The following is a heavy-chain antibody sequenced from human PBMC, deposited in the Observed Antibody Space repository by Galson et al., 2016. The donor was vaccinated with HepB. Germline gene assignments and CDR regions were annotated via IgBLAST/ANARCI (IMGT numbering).Heavy chain of an antibody. CDR1: GFSFSTSS. Sequence: SLRLSCAASGFSFSTSSMHWVRQAPGKGLQYVSAINDRGSGTYYADSVKGRFIISRDNSRNILYLHITSLTIEDTAVYYCVTRDNIGRYPYWGQGTLVTVSP. V-gene: IGHV3-64D*06. J-gene: IGHJ4*02. D-gene: IGHD6-19*01. CDR3: VTRDNIGRYPY. CDR2: INDRGSGT.